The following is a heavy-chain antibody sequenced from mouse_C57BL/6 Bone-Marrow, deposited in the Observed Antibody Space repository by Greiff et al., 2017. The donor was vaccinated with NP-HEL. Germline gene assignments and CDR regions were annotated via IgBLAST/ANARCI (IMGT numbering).Heavy chain of an antibody. D-gene: IGHD4-1*01. V-gene: IGHV5-16*01. CDR2: INYDGSST. CDR1: GFTFSDYY. J-gene: IGHJ2*01. CDR3: ARANWDAYFDY. Sequence: EVKLMESEGGLVQPGSSMKLSCTASGFTFSDYYMAWVRQVPEKGLEWVANINYDGSSTYYLDSLKSRFIISRDNAKNILYLQMSSLKSEDTATYYCARANWDAYFDYWGQGTTLTVSS.